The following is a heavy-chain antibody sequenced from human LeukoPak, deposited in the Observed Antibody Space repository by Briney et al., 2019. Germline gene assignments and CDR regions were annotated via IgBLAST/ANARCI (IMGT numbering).Heavy chain of an antibody. Sequence: TSESLSLTCAVCGGSFSGYDWSWIRQPPGKGLEWLGEVNHGGCANYNPSLKSRVTMSVDTSKNHFSLELSSVTAADTAIYYCARANAVTTVLFDLWGRGTLVTVSS. D-gene: IGHD4-17*01. CDR3: ARANAVTTVLFDL. J-gene: IGHJ2*01. V-gene: IGHV4-34*01. CDR2: VNHGGCA. CDR1: GGSFSGYD.